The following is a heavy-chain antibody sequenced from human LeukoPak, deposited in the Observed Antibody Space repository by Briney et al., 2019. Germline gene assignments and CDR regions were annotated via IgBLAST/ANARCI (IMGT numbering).Heavy chain of an antibody. CDR1: GFTFSSYG. CDR2: IWYGGSNK. V-gene: IGHV3-30*02. CDR3: AKEGDCTNGVCYGWYFDY. J-gene: IGHJ4*02. D-gene: IGHD2-8*01. Sequence: PGGSLRLSCAASGFTFSSYGMHWVRQAPGKGLEWVAVIWYGGSNKYYADSVKGRFTISRDNSKNTLYLQMNSLRAEDTAVYYCAKEGDCTNGVCYGWYFDYWGQGTLVTVSS.